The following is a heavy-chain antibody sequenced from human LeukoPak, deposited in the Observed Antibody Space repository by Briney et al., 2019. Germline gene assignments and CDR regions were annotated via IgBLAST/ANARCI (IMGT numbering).Heavy chain of an antibody. CDR1: GGSISSYY. J-gene: IGHJ5*01. Sequence: SETLSLTCTVSGGSISSYYWSWIRQPPGKGLEWIGYIYYSGSTNYNPSLKSRVSISLDTSKNQFSLKLSSVTAADTAVYYCARQSRATGTLDSWGQGTLVTVSS. CDR3: ARQSRATGTLDS. V-gene: IGHV4-59*08. CDR2: IYYSGST. D-gene: IGHD6-13*01.